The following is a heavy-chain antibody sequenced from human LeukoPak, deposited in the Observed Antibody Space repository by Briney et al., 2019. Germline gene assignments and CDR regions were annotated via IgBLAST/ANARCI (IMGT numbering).Heavy chain of an antibody. CDR3: ARDRRGDDYGDYIDY. CDR2: INPNSGGT. D-gene: IGHD4-17*01. J-gene: IGHJ4*02. V-gene: IGHV1-2*02. CDR1: GYTFTGYY. Sequence: GASVKVSCKASGYTFTGYYMHWVRQAPGQGLEWMGWINPNSGGTNYAQKFQGRVTMTRDTSISTAYMELSRLRSDDTAVYYCARDRRGDDYGDYIDYWGQGTLVTVSS.